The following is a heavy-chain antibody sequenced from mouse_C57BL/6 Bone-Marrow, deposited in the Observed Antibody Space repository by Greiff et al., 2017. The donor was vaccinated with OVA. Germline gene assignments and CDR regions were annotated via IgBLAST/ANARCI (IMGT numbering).Heavy chain of an antibody. J-gene: IGHJ2*01. CDR2: INPNNGGT. CDR1: GYTFTDYY. Sequence: EVQLQQSGPELVKPGASVKISCKASGYTFTDYYMNWVKQSHGKSLEWIGDINPNNGGTSYNQKFKGKATLTVDKSSSTAYMELRSLTSEDSAVYYCARSPLLPYGGQGTTLTVSS. CDR3: ARSPLLPY. V-gene: IGHV1-26*01.